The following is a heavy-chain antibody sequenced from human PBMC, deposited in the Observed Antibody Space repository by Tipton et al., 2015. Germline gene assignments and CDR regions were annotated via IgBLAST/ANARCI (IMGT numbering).Heavy chain of an antibody. V-gene: IGHV4-59*01. CDR2: IYYSGST. D-gene: IGHD3-10*01. J-gene: IGHJ6*02. CDR1: GGSISSYY. CDR3: ARVGYYYGSGSYYHYYYYYGMDV. Sequence: TLSLTCTVYGGSISSYYWSWIRQPPGKGLEWIGYIYYSGSTNYNPSLKSRVTISVDTSKNQFSLKLSSVTAADTAVYYCARVGYYYGSGSYYHYYYYYGMDVWGQGTTVTVSS.